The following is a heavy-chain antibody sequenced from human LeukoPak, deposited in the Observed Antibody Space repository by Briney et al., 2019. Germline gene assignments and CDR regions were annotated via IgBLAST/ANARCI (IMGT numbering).Heavy chain of an antibody. CDR3: AKIRLGSAGTGDY. V-gene: IGHV3-53*01. Sequence: GGSLRLSCAASGFTVSSNYMSWVRQAPGKGLEWVSVIYSGGSTYYADSVKGRFTISRDNSKNKLYLQMNSLRAEDTAVYYCAKIRLGSAGTGDYWGQGTLVTVSS. CDR2: IYSGGST. D-gene: IGHD6-13*01. J-gene: IGHJ4*02. CDR1: GFTVSSNY.